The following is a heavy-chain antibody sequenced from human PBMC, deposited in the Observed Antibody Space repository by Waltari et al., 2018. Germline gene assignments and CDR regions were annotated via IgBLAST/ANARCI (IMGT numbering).Heavy chain of an antibody. Sequence: QEQLLESGGDLVKPGGSLRLSCVARGFSFDDHYMSWIRQSPGKGLEWVSYMWTGGGSIYYADSVMGRFTISRDNTKNSLYLQMDYLEPEDTAIYYCAADNGYGDYGFVAYWGQGTMVTVSS. CDR1: GFSFDDHY. V-gene: IGHV3-11*01. CDR3: AADNGYGDYGFVAY. CDR2: MWTGGGSI. J-gene: IGHJ4*02. D-gene: IGHD4-17*01.